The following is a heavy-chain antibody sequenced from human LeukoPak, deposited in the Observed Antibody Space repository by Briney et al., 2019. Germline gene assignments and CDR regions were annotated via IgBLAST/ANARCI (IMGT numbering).Heavy chain of an antibody. V-gene: IGHV3-74*01. CDR1: GFTFSAFW. CDR3: AKWKYSNSGIDDY. CDR2: INSDGSST. J-gene: IGHJ4*02. Sequence: GGSLRLSCAASGFTFSAFWMHWVRQAPGKGLVWVSRINSDGSSTTYADSVKGRFTISRDNSKNMLYLQMNSLRAEDTAVYYCAKWKYSNSGIDDYWGQGTLVTVSS. D-gene: IGHD6-6*01.